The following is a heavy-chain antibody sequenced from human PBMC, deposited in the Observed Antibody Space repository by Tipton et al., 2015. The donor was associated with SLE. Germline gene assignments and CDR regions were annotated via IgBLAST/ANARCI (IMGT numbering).Heavy chain of an antibody. CDR2: ISTYNGDT. CDR3: ARGGGSSWSPFDY. CDR1: GYIFTTCG. D-gene: IGHD6-13*01. Sequence: QVQLVQSGAEVKNPGASVKVSCKASGYIFTTCGISWVRQAPGQGLEWMGWISTYNGDTNYAQKFQGRVAMTTDTSTTTAYMELSSLTSDDTAVYYCARGGGSSWSPFDYWGQGTLVTVSS. J-gene: IGHJ4*02. V-gene: IGHV1-18*01.